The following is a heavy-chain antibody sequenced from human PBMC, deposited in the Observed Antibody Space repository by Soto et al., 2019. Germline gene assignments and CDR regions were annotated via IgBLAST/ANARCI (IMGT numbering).Heavy chain of an antibody. V-gene: IGHV4-59*13. CDR2: IYDSGST. D-gene: IGHD3-10*01. CDR1: GGSISSYY. J-gene: IGHJ5*02. CDR3: ARAQPFEFHNWFDP. Sequence: QVQLQESGPGLVKSSETLSLTCTVTGGSISSYYWSWIRRPPGKGLEWIGHIYDSGSTNYNPSLGGRVTISLDTSTNQFSLKFSSVTAADTAVYYCARAQPFEFHNWFDPWGQGTLVSVSA.